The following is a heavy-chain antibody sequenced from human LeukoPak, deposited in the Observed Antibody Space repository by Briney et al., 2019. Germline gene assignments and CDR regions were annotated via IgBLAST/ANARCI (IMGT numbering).Heavy chain of an antibody. J-gene: IGHJ4*02. CDR2: IYHSGST. CDR3: AREGAHDYGDYLLDY. D-gene: IGHD4-17*01. V-gene: IGHV4-39*07. CDR1: GVSISSSNSY. Sequence: PSETLSLTCTVSGVSISSSNSYWGWIRQPPGKGLEWIGSIYHSGSTYYNPSLKSRVTISVDTSKNQFSLKLSSVTAADTAVYYCAREGAHDYGDYLLDYWGQGTLVTVSS.